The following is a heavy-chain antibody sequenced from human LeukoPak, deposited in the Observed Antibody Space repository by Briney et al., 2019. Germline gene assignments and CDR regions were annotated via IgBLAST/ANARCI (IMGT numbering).Heavy chain of an antibody. V-gene: IGHV3-66*02. J-gene: IGHJ4*02. CDR2: IYSAGST. CDR1: GFTVSSNY. D-gene: IGHD1-26*01. Sequence: GGSLRLYGAASGFTVSSNYMSWVRQAPGKGLEWVSVIYSAGSTYYADSVKGRFTISRDNSKNTLYLQMNSLRAEDTAVYYCAREPSGTYWLDYWGQGTLVTVSS. CDR3: AREPSGTYWLDY.